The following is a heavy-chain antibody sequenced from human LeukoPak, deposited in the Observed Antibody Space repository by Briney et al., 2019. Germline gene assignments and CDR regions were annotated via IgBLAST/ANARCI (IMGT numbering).Heavy chain of an antibody. D-gene: IGHD2-21*01. V-gene: IGHV1-69*05. CDR2: IIPIFGTA. CDR3: ARAMISILPTVGFDP. CDR1: GGTFSSYA. J-gene: IGHJ5*02. Sequence: GASVKVSCKASGGTFSSYAISWVRQAPGQGLEWMGRIIPIFGTANYAQKFQGRVTITTDESTSTAYMELSSLRSEDTAVYYCARAMISILPTVGFDPWGQGTLVTVSS.